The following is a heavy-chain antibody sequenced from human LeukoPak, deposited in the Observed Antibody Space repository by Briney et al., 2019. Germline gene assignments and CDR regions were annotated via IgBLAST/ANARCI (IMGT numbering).Heavy chain of an antibody. CDR2: MHHSGNT. CDR3: ARGESTVTTQFGMDV. V-gene: IGHV4-30-2*01. Sequence: SQTLSLTCAVSGGSISSGGYSWSWIRQPPGKGLEWIGYMHHSGNTYYNPSLKSRATIAVDRFKNQLSLNLGSVTAADTAVYYCARGESTVTTQFGMDVWGQGTTVTVSS. J-gene: IGHJ6*02. CDR1: GGSISSGGYS. D-gene: IGHD4-17*01.